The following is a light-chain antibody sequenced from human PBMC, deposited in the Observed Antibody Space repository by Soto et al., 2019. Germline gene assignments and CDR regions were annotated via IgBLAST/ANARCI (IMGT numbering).Light chain of an antibody. Sequence: QTVVTQEPSLTVSPGGTVTLTCASSTGAVTTAYYPNWFQQKPGQAPRPLIYSTDNKYSWTPARFSGSLLGGKAALTLSGVQPEDEGDYYCLFYYAGGQQVFGGGTKVTVL. V-gene: IGLV7-43*01. CDR2: STD. J-gene: IGLJ3*02. CDR3: LFYYAGGQQV. CDR1: TGAVTTAYY.